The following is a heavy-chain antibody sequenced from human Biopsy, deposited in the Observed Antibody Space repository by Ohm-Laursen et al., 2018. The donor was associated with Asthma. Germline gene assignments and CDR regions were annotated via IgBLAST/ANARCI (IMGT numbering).Heavy chain of an antibody. J-gene: IGHJ5*02. CDR3: ARGQKSAGDRWFDP. D-gene: IGHD6-13*01. Sequence: ASMKVSCNASGYTFIGCHIHWMRQAPGQGLEWMGRINPNSGGTNYAQKFQGRVTMTRDTSISTAYMEVSRLRSDDTAVYYCARGQKSAGDRWFDPWGQGTLVTVSS. CDR2: INPNSGGT. CDR1: GYTFIGCH. V-gene: IGHV1-2*06.